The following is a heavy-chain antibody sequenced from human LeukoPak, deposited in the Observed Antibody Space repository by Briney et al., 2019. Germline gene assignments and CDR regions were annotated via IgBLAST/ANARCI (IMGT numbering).Heavy chain of an antibody. CDR2: ISGSGDII. CDR3: APSRGWDIIFNA. D-gene: IGHD3/OR15-3a*01. CDR1: GFTFSSYG. Sequence: PGVSLRLSCAASGFTFSSYGMSWVRQVPGKGLEWVSSISGSGDIIHYADSVKGRFTISRDNSKNTLHVQMNSVRDEDTAVYYCAPSRGWDIIFNAWGQGTLVTVSS. J-gene: IGHJ5*02. V-gene: IGHV3-23*01.